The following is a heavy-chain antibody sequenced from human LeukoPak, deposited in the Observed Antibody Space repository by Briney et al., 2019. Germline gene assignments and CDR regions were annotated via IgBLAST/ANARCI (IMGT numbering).Heavy chain of an antibody. V-gene: IGHV1-2*02. D-gene: IGHD3-10*01. J-gene: IGHJ4*02. CDR1: GYTFTNYY. CDR3: ASGSSADY. CDR2: IHPNSGGT. Sequence: ASVKVSCKPSGYTFTNYYMHRVRQVPRQGLEWLGWIHPNSGGTNYAQKFQGRVTMTRDTSINTVYMELSSLRSDDTAVYYCASGSSADYWGQGTLVTVSS.